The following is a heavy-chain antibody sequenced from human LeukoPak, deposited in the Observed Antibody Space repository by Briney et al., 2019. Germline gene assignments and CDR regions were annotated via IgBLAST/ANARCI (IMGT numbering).Heavy chain of an antibody. CDR3: AKSSYYDSSGFYREYYFDY. Sequence: PGGSLRLSCAASRFTFSSYAMSWVRQAPGKGLEWVSSISGSGGSTYYADSVKGRFTISRDNSKNTLYLQMNSLRAEDTAVYYCAKSSYYDSSGFYREYYFDYWGLGTLVTVSS. CDR2: ISGSGGST. J-gene: IGHJ4*02. V-gene: IGHV3-23*01. CDR1: RFTFSSYA. D-gene: IGHD3-22*01.